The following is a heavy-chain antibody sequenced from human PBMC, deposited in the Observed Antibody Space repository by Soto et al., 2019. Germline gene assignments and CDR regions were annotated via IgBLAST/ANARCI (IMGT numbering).Heavy chain of an antibody. J-gene: IGHJ5*02. D-gene: IGHD3-10*01. CDR2: IYYSGST. CDR3: ARQGNPVPTLDWLDP. V-gene: IGHV4-39*01. Sequence: QLQLQESGPGLVKPSETLSLTCTVSGGSISSSSYYWGWIRQPPGKGLEWIGSIYYSGSTYYNPSLKSRVHIXXDXSXXPFPPKPRRVPAADTAVYYCARQGNPVPTLDWLDPWGQGTLVTVSS. CDR1: GGSISSSSYY.